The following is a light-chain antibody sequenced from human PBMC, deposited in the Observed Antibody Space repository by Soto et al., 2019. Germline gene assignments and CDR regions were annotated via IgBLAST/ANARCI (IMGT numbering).Light chain of an antibody. V-gene: IGLV2-11*01. CDR1: SSDVGGYNH. Sequence: QSALTQPRSVSGSPGQSVTIFCTGTSSDVGGYNHVSWYQQNPGEAPKVMIFDVSKRPSGVPDRFSGSKSDNTASLTISGLQAEDEADYYCCSYAGSSAYVFGAGTKLTVL. CDR3: CSYAGSSAYV. CDR2: DVS. J-gene: IGLJ1*01.